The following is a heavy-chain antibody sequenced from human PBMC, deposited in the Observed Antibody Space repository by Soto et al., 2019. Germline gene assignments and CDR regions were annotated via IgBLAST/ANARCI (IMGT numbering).Heavy chain of an antibody. CDR1: GFTFSSYG. CDR3: AKGFRSLEWYSLAPFDY. V-gene: IGHV3-33*06. CDR2: IWYDGSNK. Sequence: GGSLRLSCAASGFTFSSYGMHWVRQAPGKGLEWVAVIWYDGSNKYYADSVKGRFTISRDNSKNTLYLQMNSLRAEDTAVYYCAKGFRSLEWYSLAPFDYWGQGALVTVSS. D-gene: IGHD3-3*01. J-gene: IGHJ4*02.